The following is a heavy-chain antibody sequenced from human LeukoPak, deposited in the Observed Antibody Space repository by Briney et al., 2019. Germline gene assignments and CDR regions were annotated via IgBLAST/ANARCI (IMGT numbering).Heavy chain of an antibody. D-gene: IGHD3-22*01. CDR3: ARYYDSSGYYFPFDP. CDR1: GGSISSSSYY. J-gene: IGHJ5*02. V-gene: IGHV4-39*01. CDR2: IYYSGST. Sequence: SETLSLTCTVSGGSISSSSYYWGWIRQPPGKGLEWIGSIYYSGSTYYNPPLKSRVTISVDTSKNQFSLKLSSVTAADTAVYYCARYYDSSGYYFPFDPWGQGTLVTVSS.